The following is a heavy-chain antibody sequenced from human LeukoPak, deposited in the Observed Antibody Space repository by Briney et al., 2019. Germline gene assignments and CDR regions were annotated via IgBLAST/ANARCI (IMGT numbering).Heavy chain of an antibody. CDR1: GGSFSGYY. D-gene: IGHD3-9*01. V-gene: IGHV4-34*01. CDR3: ARLSLLRYFDWLFP. CDR2: INHSRST. Sequence: SETLSLTCAVYGGSFSGYYWSWIRQPPGKGLEWIGEINHSRSTNYNPSLKSRVTISVDTSKNQFSLKLSSVAAADTAVYYCARLSLLRYFDWLFPWGQGTLVTVSS. J-gene: IGHJ5*02.